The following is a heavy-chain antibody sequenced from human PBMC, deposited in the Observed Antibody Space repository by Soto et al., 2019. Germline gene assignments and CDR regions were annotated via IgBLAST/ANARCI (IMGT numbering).Heavy chain of an antibody. Sequence: GGSLRLSCAASGFTFSSYSMNWVRQAPGKGLEWVSYISSSSSTIYYADSVKGRFTISRDNAKNSLYLQMNSLRAEDTAVYYCARDREIGYCSSTSCPPGVYYYYYYMDVWGKGTTVTVSS. CDR2: ISSSSSTI. CDR3: ARDREIGYCSSTSCPPGVYYYYYYMDV. D-gene: IGHD2-2*03. CDR1: GFTFSSYS. V-gene: IGHV3-48*01. J-gene: IGHJ6*03.